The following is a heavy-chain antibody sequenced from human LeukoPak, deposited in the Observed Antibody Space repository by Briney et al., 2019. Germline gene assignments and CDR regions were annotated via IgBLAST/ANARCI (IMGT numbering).Heavy chain of an antibody. CDR2: ISSSGSTI. Sequence: GGSLRLACAASGFTFSDYYMSWIRQAPGKGLEWVSYISSSGSTIYYADSVKGRFTISRDNAKNSLYLQMNSLRAEDTAVYYCARVGGRDYDFWSGSAQYYFDYWGQGTLVTVSS. CDR1: GFTFSDYY. D-gene: IGHD3-3*01. CDR3: ARVGGRDYDFWSGSAQYYFDY. J-gene: IGHJ4*02. V-gene: IGHV3-11*01.